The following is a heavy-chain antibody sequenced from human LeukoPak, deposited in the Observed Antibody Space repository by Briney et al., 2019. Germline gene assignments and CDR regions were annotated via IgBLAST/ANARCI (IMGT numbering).Heavy chain of an antibody. CDR1: GFTFSSYW. CDR2: IKQDGSEK. D-gene: IGHD3-22*01. CDR3: AKYDSSGSYFDY. Sequence: GGSLRLSCAASGFTFSSYWMSWVRQAPGKGLGWVANIKQDGSEKYYVDSVKGRFTISRDKAKNSLYLQMNSLRAEDTAVYYCAKYDSSGSYFDYWGQGTLVTVSS. V-gene: IGHV3-7*01. J-gene: IGHJ4*02.